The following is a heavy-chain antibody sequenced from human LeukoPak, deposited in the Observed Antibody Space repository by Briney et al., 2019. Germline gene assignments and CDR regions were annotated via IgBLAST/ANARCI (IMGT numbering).Heavy chain of an antibody. V-gene: IGHV4-39*07. CDR1: SGSISTSNYY. Sequence: SETLSLTCTVSSGSISTSNYYWGWLRQPPGKALEWIGNIFYSGSTYYSPSLKSRVTISLDTSRNQFSLKLNSVTAADTAVYYCARDSSGNFDYWGQGTLVTVSS. CDR3: ARDSSGNFDY. J-gene: IGHJ4*02. CDR2: IFYSGST. D-gene: IGHD6-19*01.